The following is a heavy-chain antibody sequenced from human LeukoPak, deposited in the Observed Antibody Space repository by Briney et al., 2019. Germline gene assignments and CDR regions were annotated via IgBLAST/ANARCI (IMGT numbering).Heavy chain of an antibody. CDR1: GGTFSSYA. J-gene: IGHJ4*02. CDR2: IIPIFGAA. D-gene: IGHD1-7*01. CDR3: ASVEWAGTKDY. V-gene: IGHV1-69*05. Sequence: SVKVSCKDSGGTFSSYAISWVRQAPGQGLEWMGRIIPIFGAANYAQKFQGRVTITTDESTSTVYMELSSLRSEDTAVYYCASVEWAGTKDYWGQGTLVTVSS.